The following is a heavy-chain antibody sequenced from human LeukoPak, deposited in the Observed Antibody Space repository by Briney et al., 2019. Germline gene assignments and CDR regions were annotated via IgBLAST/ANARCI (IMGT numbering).Heavy chain of an antibody. CDR1: GDPLTIYY. V-gene: IGHV4-4*07. J-gene: IGHJ4*02. D-gene: IGHD7-27*01. Sequence: SETLSLTCSVSGDPLTIYYWNWIRQPPGKGLEWIGRYASGTTTHNPSLKSQFTMSIDTSKNQVSLKLTSVTAADTAVYYCATGDHSFDNWGQGTLVTVTP. CDR3: ATGDHSFDN. CDR2: YASGTT.